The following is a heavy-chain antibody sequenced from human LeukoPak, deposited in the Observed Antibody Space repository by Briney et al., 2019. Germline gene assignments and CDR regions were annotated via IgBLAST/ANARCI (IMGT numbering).Heavy chain of an antibody. J-gene: IGHJ4*02. CDR2: IYSGGST. V-gene: IGHV3-53*01. D-gene: IGHD3-10*01. CDR1: GFTVSSNY. CDR3: VKALAGDTFDY. Sequence: GGSLRLSCAASGFTVSSNYMSWVRQAPGKGLEWVSVIYSGGSTYYADSVKGRFTISRDNSKNTLYLQMNSLRAEDTAVYYCVKALAGDTFDYWGQGTLVTVSS.